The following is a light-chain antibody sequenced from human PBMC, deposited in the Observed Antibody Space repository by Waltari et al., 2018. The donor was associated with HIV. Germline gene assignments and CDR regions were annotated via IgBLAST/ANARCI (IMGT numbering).Light chain of an antibody. CDR1: SNDVGYYNL. CDR3: CSYAGSRTLL. Sequence: QSALTPPASVSGSPGQSITISCPGTSNDVGYYNLVSWYQPHPGKAPNLMSDEGNKRPSGVSNRFSGSKSGNTASLTISGLQAEDEADYYSCSYAGSRTLLFGGGTKLTVL. CDR2: EGN. V-gene: IGLV2-23*01. J-gene: IGLJ2*01.